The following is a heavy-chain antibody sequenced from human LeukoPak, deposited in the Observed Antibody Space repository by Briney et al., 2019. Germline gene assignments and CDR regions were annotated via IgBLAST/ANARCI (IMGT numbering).Heavy chain of an antibody. CDR1: GSTFSRYA. D-gene: IGHD6-13*01. V-gene: IGHV3-64D*09. J-gene: IGHJ4*02. CDR3: VGSSSLDY. Sequence: GGSLRLSCSASGSTFSRYAMHWVRQAPGKGLEYVSVISSNGGTTYYADSVKGRFTISRDNSENTLHLQMSSLRGEDTAVYYCVGSSSLDYWGQGTLVTVSS. CDR2: ISSNGGTT.